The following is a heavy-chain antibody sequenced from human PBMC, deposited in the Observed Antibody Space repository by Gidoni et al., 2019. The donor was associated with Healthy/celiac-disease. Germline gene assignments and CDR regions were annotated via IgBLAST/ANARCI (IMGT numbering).Heavy chain of an antibody. D-gene: IGHD4-17*01. V-gene: IGHV1-69*01. Sequence: QVQLVQSGAEVKKPGSSVKVSCKASGGTYTSYATRWVRQAPGQGLEWMGGIIPIFGTANYAQKFQGRVTITADESTSTAYMALSSLRSEDTAVYYCARDRLPRPFNYGDRWWYFDYWGQGTLVTVSS. CDR2: IIPIFGTA. CDR1: GGTYTSYA. J-gene: IGHJ4*02. CDR3: ARDRLPRPFNYGDRWWYFDY.